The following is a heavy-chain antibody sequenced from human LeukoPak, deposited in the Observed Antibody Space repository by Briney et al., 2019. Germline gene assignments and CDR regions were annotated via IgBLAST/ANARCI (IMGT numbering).Heavy chain of an antibody. CDR3: ARDRPVTPLGY. J-gene: IGHJ4*02. CDR2: IYSGGSI. D-gene: IGHD3-16*01. V-gene: IGHV3-53*01. Sequence: HTGGSLRLSCAASGFTVSSNYMSWVRQAPGKGLEWVSVIYSGGSIYYADSVKGRFTISRDNSKNTVYLQMNSLRAEDTAVYYCARDRPVTPLGYWGQGTLVTVSS. CDR1: GFTVSSNY.